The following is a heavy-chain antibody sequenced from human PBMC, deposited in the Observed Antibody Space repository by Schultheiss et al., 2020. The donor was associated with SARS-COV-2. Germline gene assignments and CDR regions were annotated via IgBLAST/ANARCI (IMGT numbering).Heavy chain of an antibody. CDR2: IIPIFGTA. J-gene: IGHJ4*02. CDR1: GGTFSSYA. CDR3: ARGSRIAPFDY. D-gene: IGHD2-15*01. V-gene: IGHV1-69*05. Sequence: SVKVSCKASGGTFSSYAISWVRQAPGQGLEWMGGIIPIFGTANYAQKFQGRVTMTRDTSTSTVYMELSSLRSEDTAVYYCARGSRIAPFDYWGQGALVTVSS.